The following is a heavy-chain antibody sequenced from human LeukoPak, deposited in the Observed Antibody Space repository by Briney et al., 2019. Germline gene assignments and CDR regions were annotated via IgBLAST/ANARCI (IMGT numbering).Heavy chain of an antibody. CDR3: ARVLPYYDFWSGSGGAYYFDY. J-gene: IGHJ4*02. CDR1: GGSISSGGYS. V-gene: IGHV4-31*11. D-gene: IGHD3-3*01. Sequence: ASETLSLTCAVSGGSISSGGYSWSWIRQHPGKGLEWIGYIYYSGSTYYNPSLKSRVTISVDTSKNQFSLKLSSVTAADTAVYYCARVLPYYDFWSGSGGAYYFDYWGQGTLVTVSS. CDR2: IYYSGST.